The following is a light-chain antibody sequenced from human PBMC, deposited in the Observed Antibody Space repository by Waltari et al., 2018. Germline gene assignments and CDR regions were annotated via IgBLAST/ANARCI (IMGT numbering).Light chain of an antibody. J-gene: IGKJ3*01. V-gene: IGKV1-39*01. CDR3: QHNYGTPFT. Sequence: DIQMTQSPSSLSASVGDRVTITCRASENVNIYLNWYQQKPGKAPKLLIYKASTLQSGVPSRFSGSGSGTDYTFTISSLQSEDVATYYCQHNYGTPFTFGPGTTLDIK. CDR1: ENVNIY. CDR2: KAS.